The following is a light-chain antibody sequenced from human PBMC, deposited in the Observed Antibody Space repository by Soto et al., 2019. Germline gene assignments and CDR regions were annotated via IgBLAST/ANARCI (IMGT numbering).Light chain of an antibody. J-gene: IGLJ2*01. V-gene: IGLV4-60*02. CDR1: SGHSSYI. CDR2: LEGSGSY. CDR3: ETWDSNTRV. Sequence: QPVLTQSSSASASLGSSVKLTCTLSSGHSSYIIAWHHQQPGKAPRYLMKLEGSGSYNKGSGVPDRFSGSSSGADRYLTISNLQFEDEANYYCETWDSNTRVFGGGTKATVL.